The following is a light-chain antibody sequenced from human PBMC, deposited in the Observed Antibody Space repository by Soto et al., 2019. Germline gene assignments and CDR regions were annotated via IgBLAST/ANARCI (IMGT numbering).Light chain of an antibody. Sequence: EIVLTQSPGTRSLSPGERATLSCRASQSINTKIAWYQLKPGQAPRLLIYDASIRATGIPARFSGSGSGTDFTLTISSLQPEDFATYYCQQSYSTPPITFGQGTRLEIK. CDR3: QQSYSTPPIT. CDR1: QSINTK. J-gene: IGKJ5*01. V-gene: IGKV3-15*01. CDR2: DAS.